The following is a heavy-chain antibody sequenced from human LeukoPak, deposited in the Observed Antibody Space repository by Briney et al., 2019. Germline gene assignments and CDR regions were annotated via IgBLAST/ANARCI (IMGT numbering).Heavy chain of an antibody. Sequence: SETLSLTCTVSGGSISSSSYYWGWIRQPPGKGLEWIGSIYYSGSTYYNPSLKSRVTISVDTSKNQFSLKLSSVTAADTAVYYCARSGYDFWSGWDYFDYWGQGTLVTVSS. J-gene: IGHJ4*02. CDR1: GGSISSSSYY. D-gene: IGHD3-3*01. V-gene: IGHV4-39*07. CDR3: ARSGYDFWSGWDYFDY. CDR2: IYYSGST.